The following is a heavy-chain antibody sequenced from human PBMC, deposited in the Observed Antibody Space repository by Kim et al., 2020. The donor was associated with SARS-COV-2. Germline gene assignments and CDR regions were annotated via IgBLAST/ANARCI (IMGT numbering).Heavy chain of an antibody. V-gene: IGHV3-13*01. Sequence: AGNTYYPDSLKGRFTISRENAKNSLYLQMNSLRVGDTAVYYCARDPHGLDVWGQGTTVTVSS. CDR3: ARDPHGLDV. J-gene: IGHJ6*02. CDR2: AGNT.